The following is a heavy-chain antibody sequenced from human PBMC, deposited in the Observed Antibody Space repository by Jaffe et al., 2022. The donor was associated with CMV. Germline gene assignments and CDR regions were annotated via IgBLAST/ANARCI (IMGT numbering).Heavy chain of an antibody. CDR1: GGSFSGYY. D-gene: IGHD3-22*01. CDR2: INHSGST. CDR3: ARVVSGYYDSSGYQSYAFDI. Sequence: QVQLQQWGAGLLKPSETLSLTCAVYGGSFSGYYWSWIRQPPGKGLEWIGEINHSGSTNYNPSLKSRVTISVDTSKNQFSLKLSSVTAADTAVYYCARVVSGYYDSSGYQSYAFDIWGQGTMVTVSS. V-gene: IGHV4-34*01. J-gene: IGHJ3*02.